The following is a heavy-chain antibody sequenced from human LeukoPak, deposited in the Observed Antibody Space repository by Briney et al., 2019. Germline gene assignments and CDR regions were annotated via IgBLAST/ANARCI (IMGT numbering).Heavy chain of an antibody. CDR1: GYSFTSYW. CDR3: ARGGYSGYDLGNFDY. CDR2: IYPGDSDT. V-gene: IGHV5-51*01. D-gene: IGHD5-12*01. J-gene: IGHJ4*02. Sequence: GGSLKISCKGSGYSFTSYWIGWVRQMPGKGLEWMGIIYPGDSDTRYSPSFQGQVTISADKSISTAYLQWSSLKASDTAMYYGARGGYSGYDLGNFDYWGQGTLVTVSS.